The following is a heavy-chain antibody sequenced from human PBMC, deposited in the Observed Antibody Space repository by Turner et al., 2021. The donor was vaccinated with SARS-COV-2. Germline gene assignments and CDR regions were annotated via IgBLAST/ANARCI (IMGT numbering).Heavy chain of an antibody. CDR3: ARRSSRLGNWYFDL. Sequence: QLQLQESGPGLVKPSETLSPTRTVSGGSISRSSYYWGCIRQPPGKGLEWIGSMYYSGSTYYNPSLKSRVTISVDTSKNQFSLKLSSVTAADTAVYYCARRSSRLGNWYFDLWGRGTLVTVSS. CDR2: MYYSGST. J-gene: IGHJ2*01. V-gene: IGHV4-39*01. CDR1: GGSISRSSYY. D-gene: IGHD2-15*01.